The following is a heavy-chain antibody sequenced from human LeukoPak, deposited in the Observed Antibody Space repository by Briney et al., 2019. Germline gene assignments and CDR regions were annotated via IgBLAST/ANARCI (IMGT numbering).Heavy chain of an antibody. J-gene: IGHJ3*02. D-gene: IGHD2-15*01. CDR3: ARPGGGCSGGSCHDAFDI. V-gene: IGHV1-46*01. CDR2: INPSGGST. Sequence: EASVKVCCKASGYTFTSYYMHWVRQAPGQGLEWMGIINPSGGSTSYAQKVQGRVTMTRDMSTSTVYMELSSLRSEDTAVYYCARPGGGCSGGSCHDAFDIWGQGTMVTVSS. CDR1: GYTFTSYY.